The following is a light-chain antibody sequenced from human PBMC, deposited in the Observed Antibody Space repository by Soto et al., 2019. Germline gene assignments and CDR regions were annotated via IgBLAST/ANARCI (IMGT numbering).Light chain of an antibody. CDR2: WAS. CDR1: QSVLYSSNNKNY. J-gene: IGKJ1*01. V-gene: IGKV4-1*01. Sequence: DIVMTQSPDSLAVSLGERATINCKSSQSVLYSSNNKNYLAWYQQKPGQPPKLLIYWASTRESGVPARFSGSGSGTDFTLTISSLQAEDVVVYYCQQYYSTPRTFGQGTKVEIK. CDR3: QQYYSTPRT.